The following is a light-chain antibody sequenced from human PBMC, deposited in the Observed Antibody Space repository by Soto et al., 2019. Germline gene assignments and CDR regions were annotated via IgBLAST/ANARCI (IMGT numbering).Light chain of an antibody. J-gene: IGLJ2*01. CDR2: SNN. V-gene: IGLV1-44*01. CDR1: SSNIGSNS. CDR3: AAWDDSLNGVL. Sequence: QSVLTQPPSASGTPGQRVTISCSGSSSNIGSNSVNWYQQVPGTAPKLLIYSNNQRPSGVPDRFSGSNSGPSASLAISGLRSEDEADYYCAAWDDSLNGVLFGGGTKLTVL.